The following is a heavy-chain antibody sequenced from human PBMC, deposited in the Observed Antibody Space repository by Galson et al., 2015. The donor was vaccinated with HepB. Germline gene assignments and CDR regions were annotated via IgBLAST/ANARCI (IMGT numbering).Heavy chain of an antibody. V-gene: IGHV3-73*01. D-gene: IGHD6-13*01. CDR2: IRSKASDYAT. CDR3: LRQGDLSGYSSS. CDR1: GFTFSGSA. Sequence: SLRLSCAASGFTFSGSAIHWVRQASGKGPEWAGRIRSKASDYATAYAASLKGRFTISRDDSKNTAYLHMNSLKTEDTAVYYCLRQGDLSGYSSSWGQGTLVTGSS. J-gene: IGHJ4*02.